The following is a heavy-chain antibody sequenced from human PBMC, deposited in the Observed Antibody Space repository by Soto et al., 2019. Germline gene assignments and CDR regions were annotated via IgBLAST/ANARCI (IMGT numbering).Heavy chain of an antibody. CDR3: ARQGYCSTTACYTVDY. J-gene: IGHJ4*02. CDR1: GYSFTSYW. CDR2: IYPGDSHT. V-gene: IGHV5-51*01. Sequence: GESLKISCKRSGYSFTSYWIGWVRQMPGKGLEWMGIIYPGDSHTKYSPSFQGQVTISADKSISTAYLQWSGLKASDTAIYYCARQGYCSTTACYTVDYWGQGTLVTVSS. D-gene: IGHD2-2*02.